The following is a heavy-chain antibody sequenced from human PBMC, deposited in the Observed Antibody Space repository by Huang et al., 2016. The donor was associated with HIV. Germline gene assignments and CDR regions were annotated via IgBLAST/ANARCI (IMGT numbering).Heavy chain of an antibody. CDR1: GFSFDSYS. Sequence: VQLVESGGGLVRPGGSLRLSCAASGFSFDSYSLTWVRQAPGKTLEWLAYISSSGGNIYYADSVKGRFTISRDNARNSLFLQLSSLRVEGTAVYHCVRDAGGKNFWGQGTLVSVSS. V-gene: IGHV3-48*01. CDR3: VRDAGGKNF. J-gene: IGHJ4*02. D-gene: IGHD1-26*01. CDR2: ISSSGGNI.